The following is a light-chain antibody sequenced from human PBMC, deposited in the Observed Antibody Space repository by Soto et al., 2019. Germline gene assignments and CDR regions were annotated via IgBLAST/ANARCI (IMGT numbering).Light chain of an antibody. CDR3: QQYSDWPPIT. J-gene: IGKJ5*01. Sequence: EIVVTQSPATLSLSPGERATLSCRASQSVSSYLAWYQQKPGQAPRLLIYDASTGATGTPARFSGSGSGTEFALTISSLQSEDFAIYYCQQYSDWPPITFGQGTRLEIK. CDR1: QSVSSY. V-gene: IGKV3-15*01. CDR2: DAS.